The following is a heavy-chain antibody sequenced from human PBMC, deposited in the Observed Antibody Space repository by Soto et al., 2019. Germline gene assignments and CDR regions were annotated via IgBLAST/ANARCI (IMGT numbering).Heavy chain of an antibody. V-gene: IGHV3-21*01. D-gene: IGHD2-2*01. CDR1: GFTFSSYS. J-gene: IGHJ6*02. CDR2: ISSSSSYI. Sequence: GGSLRLSCAASGFTFSSYSMNWVRQAPGKGLEWVSSISSSSSYIYYADSVKGRFTISRDNAKNSLYLQMNSLRAEDTAVYYCARDPIVLVPAAIPNGMDVWGQGTTVTVSS. CDR3: ARDPIVLVPAAIPNGMDV.